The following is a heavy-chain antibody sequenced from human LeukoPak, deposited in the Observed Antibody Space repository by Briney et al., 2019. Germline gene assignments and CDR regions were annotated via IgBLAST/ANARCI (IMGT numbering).Heavy chain of an antibody. J-gene: IGHJ4*02. D-gene: IGHD1-26*01. CDR3: ARGPYLGFDSGHYFDY. CDR2: MSASRGTT. V-gene: IGHV3-23*01. CDR1: GFTFSSYA. Sequence: GGSLTLSCAASGFTFSSYAMTWVRQAPGKELEGVSSMSASRGTTYYADSLNGRVTISRDNPRNTLYLEMDTLRAEDMAVYCCARGPYLGFDSGHYFDYWGQGTLVTVSS.